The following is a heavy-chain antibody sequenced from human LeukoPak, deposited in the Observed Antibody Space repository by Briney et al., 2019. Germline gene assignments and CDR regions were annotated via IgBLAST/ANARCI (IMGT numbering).Heavy chain of an antibody. CDR2: IWYDGSNK. Sequence: GGSLRLSCAASGFTFSSYGMHWVRQAPGKGLEWVAVIWYDGSNKYYADSVKGQFTISRDNSKNTLYLQMNSLRAEDTAVYYCARNEGGGRYIMFDYWGQGTLVTVSS. CDR3: ARNEGGGRYIMFDY. J-gene: IGHJ4*02. D-gene: IGHD2-15*01. V-gene: IGHV3-33*01. CDR1: GFTFSSYG.